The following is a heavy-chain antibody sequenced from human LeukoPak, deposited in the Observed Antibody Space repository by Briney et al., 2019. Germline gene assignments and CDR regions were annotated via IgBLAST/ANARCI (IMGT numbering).Heavy chain of an antibody. CDR2: LSYTGKT. V-gene: IGHV4-59*02. CDR1: GASVSSSH. Sequence: PSETLSLTCLVSGASVSSSHWNWIRQFPGKGLEWIGCLSYTGKTDYNPSLTGRVPISLGTSKNQVSLKLRSVTAADTAVYYCSEGYFEPFDHWGQGILVTVSS. CDR3: SEGYFEPFDH. D-gene: IGHD2/OR15-2a*01. J-gene: IGHJ4*02.